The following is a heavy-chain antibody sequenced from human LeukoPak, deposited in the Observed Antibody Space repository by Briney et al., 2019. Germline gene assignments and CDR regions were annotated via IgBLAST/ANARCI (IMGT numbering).Heavy chain of an antibody. CDR2: ISSGGSTI. CDR3: ARASPCSSTSCYAENWFDP. CDR1: GFTFSSYE. J-gene: IGHJ5*02. Sequence: GGSLRLSCAASGFTFSSYEMNWVRQAPGKGLEWVSYISSGGSTIYYADSVKGRFTISRDNAKHSLYLQMNSLRAEDTAVYYCARASPCSSTSCYAENWFDPWGQGTLVTVSS. D-gene: IGHD2-2*01. V-gene: IGHV3-48*03.